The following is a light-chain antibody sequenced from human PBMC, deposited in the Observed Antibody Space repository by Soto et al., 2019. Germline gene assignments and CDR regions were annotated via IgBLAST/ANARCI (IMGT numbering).Light chain of an antibody. CDR3: QQCNNWPQWT. V-gene: IGKV3-11*01. Sequence: EIVLTQSXATLSLFLGEXXXXXXXASQSVRTYLAWYQQKPXQAPSLLIYDASNXATGIPARFSGSGSGTDFTLTISSLEPEDLALYYCQQCNNWPQWTFGQGTKVDIK. CDR2: DAS. CDR1: QSVRTY. J-gene: IGKJ1*01.